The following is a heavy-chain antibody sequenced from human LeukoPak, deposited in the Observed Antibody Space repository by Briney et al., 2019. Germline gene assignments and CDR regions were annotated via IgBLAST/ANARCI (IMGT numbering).Heavy chain of an antibody. V-gene: IGHV4-59*01. D-gene: IGHD6-25*01. J-gene: IGHJ4*02. CDR3: ARRGRNSSGWQDYL. CDR1: VGSIISDY. CDR2: IYHTGST. Sequence: PSETLSLTCTVSVGSIISDYWSWIRQPPGKGLEWIANIYHTGSTNYNPSLSSRVTISIDTAKNQFSLKLTSVTAADKAVYYCARRGRNSSGWQDYLWGQGTLVTVSS.